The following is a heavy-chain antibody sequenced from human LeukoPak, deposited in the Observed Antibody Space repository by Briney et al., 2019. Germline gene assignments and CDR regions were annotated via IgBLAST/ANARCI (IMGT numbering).Heavy chain of an antibody. J-gene: IGHJ4*02. CDR3: ARRPTGDPKFDY. V-gene: IGHV4-30-4*01. CDR1: GASISSGDYY. CDR2: IYYSGST. Sequence: PSQTLSLTCSVSGASISSGDYYWSWIRQPPGKGLEWIGYIYYSGSTYYNPSLKSRVTISVDTSKNQISLKLSSVTAADTAVYYCARRPTGDPKFDYWGQGTLVTVSS. D-gene: IGHD7-27*01.